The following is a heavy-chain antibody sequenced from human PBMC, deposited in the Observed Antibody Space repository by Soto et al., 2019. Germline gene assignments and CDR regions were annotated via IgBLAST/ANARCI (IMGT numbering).Heavy chain of an antibody. CDR3: AKAPSGWDGMDV. J-gene: IGHJ6*02. V-gene: IGHV3-23*01. D-gene: IGHD6-19*01. CDR1: GFTFSTYA. Sequence: VGSLRLSCAASGFTFSTYAMSWVRQAPGKGLEWVSAISDSGDSAYYADSVKGRFTISRDNSKNTLYLQMTSLRAEDTAVYYCAKAPSGWDGMDVWGQGTTVTVSS. CDR2: ISDSGDSA.